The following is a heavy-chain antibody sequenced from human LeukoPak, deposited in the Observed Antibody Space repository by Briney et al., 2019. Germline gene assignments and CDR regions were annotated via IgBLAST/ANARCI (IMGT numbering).Heavy chain of an antibody. D-gene: IGHD4-23*01. CDR1: GGSFSGYY. Sequence: PSETLSLTCAVYGGSFSGYYWSWIRQPPGKGLEWIGEINHSGSTNYNPSLKSRVTISVDTSKNQFSLKLSSVTAADTAVYYCARRSSGGNWFDPWGQGTLVTVSS. V-gene: IGHV4-34*01. J-gene: IGHJ5*02. CDR3: ARRSSGGNWFDP. CDR2: INHSGST.